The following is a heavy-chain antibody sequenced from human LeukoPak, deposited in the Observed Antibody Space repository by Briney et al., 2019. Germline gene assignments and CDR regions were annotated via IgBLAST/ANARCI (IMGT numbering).Heavy chain of an antibody. D-gene: IGHD2-21*02. CDR1: GGSFSGYY. CDR2: INHSGST. Sequence: SETLSLTCAVYGGSFSGYYWSWTRQPPGKGLEWIGEINHSGSTNYNPSLKSRVTISVDTSKNQFSLKLSSVTAADTAVYYCARLGDRVTDYWGQGTLVTVSS. V-gene: IGHV4-34*01. J-gene: IGHJ4*02. CDR3: ARLGDRVTDY.